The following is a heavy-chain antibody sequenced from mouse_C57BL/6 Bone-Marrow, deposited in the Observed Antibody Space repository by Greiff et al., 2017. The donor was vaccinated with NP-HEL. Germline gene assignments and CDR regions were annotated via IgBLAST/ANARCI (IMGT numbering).Heavy chain of an antibody. V-gene: IGHV5-6*01. CDR2: ISSGGSYT. CDR3: ARHDTVVDAMDY. D-gene: IGHD1-1*01. J-gene: IGHJ4*01. Sequence: EVQLQESGGDLVKPGGSLKLSCAASGFTFSSYGMSWVRQTPDKRLEWVATISSGGSYTYYPDSVKGRFTISRDNAKNTLYLQMSSLKSEDTAMYYCARHDTVVDAMDYWGQGTSVTVSS. CDR1: GFTFSSYG.